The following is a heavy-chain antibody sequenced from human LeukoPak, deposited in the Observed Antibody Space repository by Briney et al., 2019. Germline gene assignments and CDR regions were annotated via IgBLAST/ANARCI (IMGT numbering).Heavy chain of an antibody. CDR2: IIPIFGTA. CDR1: GGTFSSYA. V-gene: IGHV1-69*05. Sequence: GASVKVSCKASGGTFSSYAISWVRQAPGQGLEWMGGIIPIFGTANYAQKFRGRVTITTDESTSTAYMELSSLRPEDTAVYYCARGGDFWSGYQGYYYYYMDVWGKGTTVTVSS. J-gene: IGHJ6*03. D-gene: IGHD3-3*01. CDR3: ARGGDFWSGYQGYYYYYMDV.